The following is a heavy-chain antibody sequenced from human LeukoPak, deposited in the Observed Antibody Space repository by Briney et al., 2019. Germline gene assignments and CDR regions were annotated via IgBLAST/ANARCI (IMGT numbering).Heavy chain of an antibody. Sequence: ASVTVSFKASGYTFTGYYMHWVRQAPGQGLEWMGWINPNSGGTNYAQKFQGRVTITRDTSISTAYMELSRLRSDDTAVYYCARESIYYYYDKGGMVGGMDVWGQGTTVTVSS. CDR2: INPNSGGT. J-gene: IGHJ6*02. D-gene: IGHD3-22*01. V-gene: IGHV1-2*02. CDR3: ARESIYYYYDKGGMVGGMDV. CDR1: GYTFTGYY.